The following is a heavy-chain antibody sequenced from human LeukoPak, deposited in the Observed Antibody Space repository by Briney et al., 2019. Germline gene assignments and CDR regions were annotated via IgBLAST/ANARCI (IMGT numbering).Heavy chain of an antibody. V-gene: IGHV1-2*02. CDR1: GYTFTGYY. CDR2: INPNSGGT. D-gene: IGHD5-12*01. Sequence: ASVKVSCKASGYTFTGYYMYWVRQAPGQGLEWMGWINPNSGGTNYAQKFQGRVTMTRDTSISTAYMELSRLRSDDTAVYYCATAVDRFDYFDYWGQGTLVTVSS. CDR3: ATAVDRFDYFDY. J-gene: IGHJ4*02.